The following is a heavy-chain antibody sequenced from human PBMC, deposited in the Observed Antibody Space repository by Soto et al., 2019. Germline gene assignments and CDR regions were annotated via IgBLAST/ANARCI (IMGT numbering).Heavy chain of an antibody. CDR2: ISGYNGNT. D-gene: IGHD3-10*01. J-gene: IGHJ6*02. Sequence: QVQLVQSGAEVKKPGASVKVSCKASGYTFTSYGVSWVRQAPGQGLEWMGWISGYNGNTNYAQKLQGRVTMTTDTSTSTAYMELRSLRCDDMAVYYCSRAGKYYYGSGSPYYYGMDVWGQGTTVTVSS. CDR3: SRAGKYYYGSGSPYYYGMDV. CDR1: GYTFTSYG. V-gene: IGHV1-18*03.